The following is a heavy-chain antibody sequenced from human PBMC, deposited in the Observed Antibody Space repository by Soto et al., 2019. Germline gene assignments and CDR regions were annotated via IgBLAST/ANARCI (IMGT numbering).Heavy chain of an antibody. CDR2: IRSKAYGGTT. Sequence: GGSLRLSCTASGFTFGDYAMSWFRQAPGKGLEWVGFIRSKAYGGTTEYAASVKGRFTISRDDSKSIAYLQMNSLKTEDTAVYYCTTEWTTVTTSFSDYWGQGTLVTVSS. CDR3: TTEWTTVTTSFSDY. J-gene: IGHJ4*02. D-gene: IGHD4-4*01. CDR1: GFTFGDYA. V-gene: IGHV3-49*03.